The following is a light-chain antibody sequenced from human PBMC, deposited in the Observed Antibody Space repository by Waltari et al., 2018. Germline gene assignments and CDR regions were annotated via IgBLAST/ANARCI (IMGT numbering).Light chain of an antibody. CDR1: SGHSNYA. Sequence: QLVLTQSPSASASLGASVKLTCTLSSGHSNYAIAWHQQQPKKGPRYLMKINSDGSHTKGDGIPDRFSGSSSGAERFLTIASLQSEDEGDYYCQTWDTDIHVVFGGGTKLIVL. V-gene: IGLV4-69*01. J-gene: IGLJ2*01. CDR3: QTWDTDIHVV. CDR2: INSDGSH.